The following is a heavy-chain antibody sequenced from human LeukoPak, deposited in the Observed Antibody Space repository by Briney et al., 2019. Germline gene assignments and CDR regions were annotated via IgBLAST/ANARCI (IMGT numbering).Heavy chain of an antibody. V-gene: IGHV4-39*07. J-gene: IGHJ4*02. D-gene: IGHD2-2*02. CDR2: IYYSGST. CDR3: ARRDGIGGVIPAAIVD. Sequence: SETLSLTCTVSGGSISSYYWGWIRQPPGKGLEWIGSIYYSGSTYYNPSLKSRVTVSVDTSKNQFSLKLSSVTAADTAVYYCARRDGIGGVIPAAIVDWGQGTLVTVSS. CDR1: GGSISSYY.